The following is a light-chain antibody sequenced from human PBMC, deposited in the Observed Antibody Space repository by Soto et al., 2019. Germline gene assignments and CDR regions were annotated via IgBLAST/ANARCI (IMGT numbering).Light chain of an antibody. CDR2: DAS. CDR3: QQYGSSPGVT. V-gene: IGKV3-20*01. J-gene: IGKJ5*01. CDR1: QSIRCQR. Sequence: ESVLTQTPDTLSLSPGERATLSCTAIQSIRCQRLDWYQQKPGQAPRLVIFDASNRASGMPERFSGSGSGTDFTLTISRLEPEDFAVYYCQQYGSSPGVTIGQGPRLQI.